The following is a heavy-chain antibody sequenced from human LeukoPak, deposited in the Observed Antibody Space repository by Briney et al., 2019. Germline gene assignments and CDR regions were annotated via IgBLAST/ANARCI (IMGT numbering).Heavy chain of an antibody. J-gene: IGHJ5*02. Sequence: SETLSLTCTVSGGSISSGGYYWSWIRQPPGEGLEWIGYIYHSGSSYYNPSLKSRVTISVDRSKNQVSLKLSSVTAADTAVYYCARAVVLMANNWFDPWGQGTLVTVSS. D-gene: IGHD2-8*01. V-gene: IGHV4-30-2*01. CDR1: GGSISSGGYY. CDR2: IYHSGSS. CDR3: ARAVVLMANNWFDP.